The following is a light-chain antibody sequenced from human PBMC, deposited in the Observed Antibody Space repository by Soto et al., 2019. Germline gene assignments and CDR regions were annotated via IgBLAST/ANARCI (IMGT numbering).Light chain of an antibody. V-gene: IGKV3-20*01. Sequence: DIVLTQSPGTLSLSPGERATLSCRASQTINDNFLAWYQQKPGQSPRLLISGASIRAPGIPDRFGGSGSEPDFPLTISRLELEVFAFYSFQQYGNSPVIFFGPGTKVDIK. CDR3: QQYGNSPVIF. CDR2: GAS. CDR1: QTINDNF. J-gene: IGKJ3*01.